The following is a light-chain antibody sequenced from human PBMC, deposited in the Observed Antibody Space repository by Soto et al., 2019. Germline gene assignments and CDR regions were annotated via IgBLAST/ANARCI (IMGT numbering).Light chain of an antibody. CDR1: SSDFGDDKY. CDR3: GSFTTSRIWV. J-gene: IGLJ3*02. V-gene: IGLV2-14*03. Sequence: QSVLTQPASVSGSPGQSITVSCTGSSSDFGDDKYVSWYQQQPGKGRNLLIXGXNSRPSGISNRFSGSKSGNTASLTISGLQVEDEAEYFCGSFTTSRIWVFGGGTKVTVL. CDR2: GXN.